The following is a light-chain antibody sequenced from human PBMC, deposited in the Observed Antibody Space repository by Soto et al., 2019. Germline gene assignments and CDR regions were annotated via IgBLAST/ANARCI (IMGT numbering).Light chain of an antibody. CDR2: SNN. V-gene: IGLV1-44*01. Sequence: QSALTQPPSASGTPGQRVTISCSGSSSNIGSNTVNWYQQLPGTAPKLLIYSNNQWPSGVPDRFSGSKSGTSASLAISGLQSEDEADYYCAAWDDSLNVVFGGGTKVTVL. CDR1: SSNIGSNT. CDR3: AAWDDSLNVV. J-gene: IGLJ2*01.